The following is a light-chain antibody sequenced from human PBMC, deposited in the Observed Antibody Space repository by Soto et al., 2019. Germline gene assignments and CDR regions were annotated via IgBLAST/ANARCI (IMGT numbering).Light chain of an antibody. V-gene: IGKV2-28*01. J-gene: IGKJ2*01. CDR2: LGS. CDR1: QSLLHSNGYNY. Sequence: DIVMTQSPLSLPVTPGEPASISCRSSQSLLHSNGYNYLDWYLQKPGQSPQLLIYLGSNRASGVPDRFGGNGAGTDFTLKISRVEAEDVGVYYYMQALQTPYTFGQGTKLEIK. CDR3: MQALQTPYT.